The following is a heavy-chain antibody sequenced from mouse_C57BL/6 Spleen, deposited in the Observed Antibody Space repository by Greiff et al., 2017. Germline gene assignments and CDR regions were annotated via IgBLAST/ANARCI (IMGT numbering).Heavy chain of an antibody. CDR1: GYTFTDYN. Sequence: VQLQQSGPELVKPGASVKIPCKASGYTFTDYNMDWVKQSHGKSLEWIGDINPNNGGTIYNQKFKGKATLTVDKTSSTAYMELRSLTSEDTAVYYCARRAYYSLYAMDYWGQGTSVTVSS. D-gene: IGHD2-12*01. J-gene: IGHJ4*01. CDR2: INPNNGGT. V-gene: IGHV1-18*01. CDR3: ARRAYYSLYAMDY.